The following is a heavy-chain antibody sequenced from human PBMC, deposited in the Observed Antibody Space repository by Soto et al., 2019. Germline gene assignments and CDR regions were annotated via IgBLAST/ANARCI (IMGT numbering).Heavy chain of an antibody. CDR2: IYHSGST. V-gene: IGHV4-4*02. D-gene: IGHD3-10*01. CDR1: GGSISSSNW. J-gene: IGHJ2*01. Sequence: PSETLSLTCAVSGGSISSSNWWSWVRQSPGKGLEWIGEIYHSGSTNYNPSLKSRVTISVDKSKNQFSLKLSSVTAADTAVYYCSREGWFGENNGYFDLWGGGTLVTVSP. CDR3: SREGWFGENNGYFDL.